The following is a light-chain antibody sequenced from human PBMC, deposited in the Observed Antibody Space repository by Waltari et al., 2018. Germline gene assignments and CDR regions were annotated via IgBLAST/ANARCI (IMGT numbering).Light chain of an antibody. CDR1: VVIDRY. CDR3: QQNYRTPT. V-gene: IGKV1-39*01. Sequence: DVQVTQSPSSLSASVGDSVTITCRTSVVIDRYLIWYQQKPGNAPKLLIYAASYLQSGVPTRFSGSGSGTDFSLTISSLQPEDFAVYYCQQNYRTPTFGGGTKVEVK. CDR2: AAS. J-gene: IGKJ4*01.